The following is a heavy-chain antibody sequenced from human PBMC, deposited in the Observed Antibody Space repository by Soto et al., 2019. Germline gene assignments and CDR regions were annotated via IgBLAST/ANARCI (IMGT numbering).Heavy chain of an antibody. Sequence: LRLSFAASGFTFSSYWMSWVRQAPGKGLEWVANIKQDGSEKYYVDSVKGRFTISRDNAKNSLYLQMNSLRAEDTAVYYCAREGSSWYIYYYGMDVWGQGTTVTVSS. D-gene: IGHD6-13*01. J-gene: IGHJ6*02. V-gene: IGHV3-7*03. CDR3: AREGSSWYIYYYGMDV. CDR2: IKQDGSEK. CDR1: GFTFSSYW.